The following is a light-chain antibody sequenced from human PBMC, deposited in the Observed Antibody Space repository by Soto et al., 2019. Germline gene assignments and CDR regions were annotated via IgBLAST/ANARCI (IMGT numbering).Light chain of an antibody. CDR1: QSVDRY. CDR2: DTS. Sequence: EIVLTQSPATLSLSPGDRATLSCRASQSVDRYLAWYQEKPGQAPRLLIYDTSDRATGIPDRFSGSGSVTDFTLTISSLEPEDFAVYYCQQGSNWYTFGQGTKLEIK. J-gene: IGKJ2*01. V-gene: IGKV3-11*01. CDR3: QQGSNWYT.